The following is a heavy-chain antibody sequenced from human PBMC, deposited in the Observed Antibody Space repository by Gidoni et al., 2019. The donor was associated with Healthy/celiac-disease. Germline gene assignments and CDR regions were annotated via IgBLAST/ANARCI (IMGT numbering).Heavy chain of an antibody. CDR3: ARGGAAAGTTRPYNWFDP. Sequence: QVQLVQSGAEVKKPGASVKVSCKASGYTFTSYAMHWVRQAPGQRLEWMGWINAGNGNTKYSQKFQGRVTITRDTSASTAYMELSSLRSEDTAVYYCARGGAAAGTTRPYNWFDPWGQGTLVTVSS. D-gene: IGHD6-13*01. J-gene: IGHJ5*02. CDR2: INAGNGNT. V-gene: IGHV1-3*01. CDR1: GYTFTSYA.